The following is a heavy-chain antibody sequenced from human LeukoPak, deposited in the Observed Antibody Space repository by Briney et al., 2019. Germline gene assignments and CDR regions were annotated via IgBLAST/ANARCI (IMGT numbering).Heavy chain of an antibody. V-gene: IGHV4-34*01. CDR3: AKSGGYGLIDY. J-gene: IGHJ4*02. CDR1: GGSFSGYY. D-gene: IGHD1-26*01. Sequence: PSETLSLTCAVYGGSFSGYYWSWIRQPPGKGLEWIGEINHSGGTYYNASLQSRVTISIDTSKNQFSLRLNSVTAADTAMYYCAKSGGYGLIDYWGQGTRVTVSS. CDR2: INHSGGT.